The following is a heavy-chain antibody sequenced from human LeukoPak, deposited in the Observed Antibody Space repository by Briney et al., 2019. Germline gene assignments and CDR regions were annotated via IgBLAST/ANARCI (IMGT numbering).Heavy chain of an antibody. CDR1: GFPFSSHG. J-gene: IGHJ5*02. D-gene: IGHD3-10*01. CDR3: TKGLAEYVSGGYYKNRCLDP. V-gene: IGHV3-23*01. Sequence: QPGGSLRLSCAASGFPFSSHGMSWVRQAPGKGLEWVSVISGSGDVTYYADSVKGRFTIFRDNSNNMLYLQMNSLRVEDTAIYYCTKGLAEYVSGGYYKNRCLDPWGQGTLVTVSS. CDR2: ISGSGDVT.